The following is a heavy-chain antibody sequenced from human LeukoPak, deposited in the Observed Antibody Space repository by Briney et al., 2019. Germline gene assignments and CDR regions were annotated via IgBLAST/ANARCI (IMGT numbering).Heavy chain of an antibody. V-gene: IGHV3-23*01. CDR3: VKSRRVGANQRGLFDY. CDR2: VRGSGRNT. Sequence: GGSLRLSCAGSGFTFSNYAMTWVRQAPGKGLEWVSSVRGSGRNTFYPDSEEGRFTISRDNSKNTVYLQMNSLRADDTAVYYCVKSRRVGANQRGLFDYWGQGTLVTVSP. J-gene: IGHJ4*02. D-gene: IGHD1-26*01. CDR1: GFTFSNYA.